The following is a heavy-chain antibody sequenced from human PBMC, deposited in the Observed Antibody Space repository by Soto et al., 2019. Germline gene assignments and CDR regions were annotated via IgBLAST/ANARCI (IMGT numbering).Heavy chain of an antibody. CDR2: IHPSDSSV. CDR3: ASSIDTYYDFWSGYYTSYYYYYGMDV. CDR1: GYPFTSYW. D-gene: IGHD3-3*01. J-gene: IGHJ6*01. V-gene: IGHV5-10-1*01. Sequence: PGESLKIPCKTSGYPFTSYWISLVRQVPGKGVEWLGRIHPSDSSVSYSPSFQGHVTISADKSISTAYLQWSSLKASDTAMYYCASSIDTYYDFWSGYYTSYYYYYGMDVWGQGNTVTVSS.